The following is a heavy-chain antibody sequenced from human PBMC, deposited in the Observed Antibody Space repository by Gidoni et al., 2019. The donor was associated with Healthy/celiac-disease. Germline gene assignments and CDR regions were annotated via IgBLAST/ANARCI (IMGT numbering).Heavy chain of an antibody. D-gene: IGHD6-19*01. Sequence: QVQLQQWGAGLLKPSETLSLTCAVYGGSFSGNYWSWIRQPPGKGLEWIGEITHSGSTNYNPSLKSRVTISVDTSKNQFSLKLSSVTAADTAVYYCARGMGYSSGWYPFDYWGQGTLVTVSS. CDR1: GGSFSGNY. CDR2: ITHSGST. J-gene: IGHJ4*02. CDR3: ARGMGYSSGWYPFDY. V-gene: IGHV4-34*01.